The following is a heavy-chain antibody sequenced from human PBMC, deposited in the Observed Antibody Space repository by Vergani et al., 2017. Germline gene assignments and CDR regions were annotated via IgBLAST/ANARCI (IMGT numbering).Heavy chain of an antibody. Sequence: QVQLQESGPGLVKPSQTLSLTCTVSAGSISSGGYYWSWIRQHPGKGLEWIGYIYYSGSTYYNPSLKSRVTISVDTSKNQFYLKLSSVTAADTAVYYCARDLIWFGEGGYAFDIWGQGTMVTVSS. V-gene: IGHV4-31*03. J-gene: IGHJ3*02. CDR2: IYYSGST. D-gene: IGHD3-10*01. CDR3: ARDLIWFGEGGYAFDI. CDR1: AGSISSGGYY.